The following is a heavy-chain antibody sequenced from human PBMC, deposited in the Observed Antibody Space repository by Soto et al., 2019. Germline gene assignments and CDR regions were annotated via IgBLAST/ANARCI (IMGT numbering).Heavy chain of an antibody. D-gene: IGHD3-3*01. Sequence: EVQLLESGGGLAQPGGSLRLSCAASGFTFSIYAMSWVRQGPGKGLEWVSAISGSGASTFYTDSVKGRFTVSRDNSKNTLYLQMNSLRAEDTAVYYCAKATIRFLDTYGMDVWGQGTTVAVSS. J-gene: IGHJ6*02. CDR3: AKATIRFLDTYGMDV. V-gene: IGHV3-23*01. CDR2: ISGSGAST. CDR1: GFTFSIYA.